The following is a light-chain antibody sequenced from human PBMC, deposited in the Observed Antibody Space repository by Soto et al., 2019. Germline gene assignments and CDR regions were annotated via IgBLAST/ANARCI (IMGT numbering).Light chain of an antibody. CDR2: DAS. J-gene: IGKJ5*01. CDR3: QQYGTSLNT. Sequence: VVSLSLVTLSLTPGERATLSCRASQSVDSSYLVLYQQKTGQAPRLLIYDASSRATGIPDRFSGSGSGTDFTLTISSLQAEDFALYYCQQYGTSLNTFGQGTRLEIK. CDR1: QSVDSSY. V-gene: IGKV3-20*01.